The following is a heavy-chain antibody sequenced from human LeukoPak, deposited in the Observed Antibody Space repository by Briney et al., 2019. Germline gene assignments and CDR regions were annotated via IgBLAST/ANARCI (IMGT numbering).Heavy chain of an antibody. V-gene: IGHV3-7*01. CDR2: IKQDGSEK. Sequence: GGSLRLSCAASGFTFSSYWMSWVRQAPGKGLEWVANIKQDGSEKYYVDSVKGRFTISRDNAKNSLYLQMNSLRAEDTAVYYCARPLDYDFWRDAFDIWGQGTMVTVSS. D-gene: IGHD3-3*01. CDR3: ARPLDYDFWRDAFDI. J-gene: IGHJ3*02. CDR1: GFTFSSYW.